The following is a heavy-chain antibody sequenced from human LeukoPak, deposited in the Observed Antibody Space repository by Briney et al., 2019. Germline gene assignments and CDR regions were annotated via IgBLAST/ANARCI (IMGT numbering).Heavy chain of an antibody. CDR1: GFTFSSYW. CDR2: INSDGSNT. V-gene: IGHV3-74*01. Sequence: PGGSLRLSCAASGFTFSSYWMHWVRQAPGKGLVWVSRINSDGSNTYYAASVKGRFTISRDNAKNTVYLQMNSLRAEDTAVYYCARHFSAPNSNYAYYFDYWGQGILVTVSS. J-gene: IGHJ4*02. CDR3: ARHFSAPNSNYAYYFDY. D-gene: IGHD4-11*01.